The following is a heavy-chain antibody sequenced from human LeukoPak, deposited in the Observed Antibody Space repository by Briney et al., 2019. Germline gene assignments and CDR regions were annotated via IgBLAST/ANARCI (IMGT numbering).Heavy chain of an antibody. CDR1: GGSFSGYY. V-gene: IGHV4-34*01. J-gene: IGHJ4*02. CDR3: AKDLEEAAAGIFDY. Sequence: SETLSLTCAVYGGSFSGYYWSWIRQPPGKGLEWIGEINHSGSTNYNPSLKSRVTISVDTSKNQFSLKLSSVTAADTAVYYCAKDLEEAAAGIFDYWGQGTLVTVSS. CDR2: INHSGST. D-gene: IGHD6-13*01.